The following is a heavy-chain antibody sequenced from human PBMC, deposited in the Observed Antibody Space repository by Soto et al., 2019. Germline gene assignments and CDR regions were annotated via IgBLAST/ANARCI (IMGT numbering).Heavy chain of an antibody. V-gene: IGHV1-69*01. CDR3: ARSRGGSTSLDIYYYYYYGMDV. CDR1: GGTFSSYA. J-gene: IGHJ6*02. Sequence: QVQLVQSGAEVKKPGSSVKVSCKAPGGTFSSYAISWVRQAPGQGLEWMGGIIPIFGTANYAQKFQGRVTITADESTSTGYMELMSLRSEDTAVYYCARSRGGSTSLDIYYYYYYGMDVWGQGTTVTVSS. CDR2: IIPIFGTA. D-gene: IGHD2-2*01.